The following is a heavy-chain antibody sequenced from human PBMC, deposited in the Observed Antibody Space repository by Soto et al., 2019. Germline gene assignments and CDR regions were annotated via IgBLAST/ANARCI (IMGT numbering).Heavy chain of an antibody. Sequence: SETLSLTCNVSGGFINNTNYYWAWIRRPPGKGLEWIGSIYHNGGTYYNPSLKSRITISVDTSKNQFSLKVTSVTVADTAVYYCTRHEGGAAADRPLDYGGQGTLVTVSS. CDR3: TRHEGGAAADRPLDY. V-gene: IGHV4-39*01. CDR2: IYHNGGT. D-gene: IGHD6-13*01. J-gene: IGHJ4*02. CDR1: GGFINNTNYY.